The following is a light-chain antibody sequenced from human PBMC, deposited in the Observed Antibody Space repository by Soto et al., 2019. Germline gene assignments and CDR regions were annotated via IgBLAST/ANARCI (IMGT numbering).Light chain of an antibody. CDR2: GAS. CDR1: QSVSSSY. CDR3: QQYGSAPLT. V-gene: IGKV3-20*01. J-gene: IGKJ4*01. Sequence: EIVLTQSPGTLSLSPGERATLSCRASQSVSSSYLAWYQQKPGQAPRLLIYGASSRATGIPDRFRGSGSGNDFTHTISRMEPEDSEGYYCQQYGSAPLTFGGRTKVETK.